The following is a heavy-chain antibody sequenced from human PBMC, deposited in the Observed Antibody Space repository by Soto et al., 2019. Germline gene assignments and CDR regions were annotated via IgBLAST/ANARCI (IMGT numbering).Heavy chain of an antibody. CDR2: IWHDGGNK. V-gene: IGHV3-33*01. CDR1: GFTFSSYG. Sequence: GGSVRLSCAASGFTFSSYGMHWVRQAPGKRLEWVAFIWHDGGNKFYAESVKGRFTISRGNSKNTLYLQMTSLSAEDTAMYYCARDGDVNTGFGKDYWGQGTLVTVSS. J-gene: IGHJ4*02. D-gene: IGHD3-16*01. CDR3: ARDGDVNTGFGKDY.